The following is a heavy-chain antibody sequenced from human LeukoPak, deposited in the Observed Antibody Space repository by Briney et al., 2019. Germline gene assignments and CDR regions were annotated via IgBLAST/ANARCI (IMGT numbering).Heavy chain of an antibody. D-gene: IGHD5-12*01. J-gene: IGHJ4*02. V-gene: IGHV3-30*18. Sequence: GGSLRLSCAVSGFTFSSYCMHWVRQAPGKGLEWVAVISYDGSNKYYADSVKGRFTISRDKSKNTLYLQMNSLRAEDTAVYYCAKCGFPGYEKTFDYWGQGTLVTVSS. CDR1: GFTFSSYC. CDR3: AKCGFPGYEKTFDY. CDR2: ISYDGSNK.